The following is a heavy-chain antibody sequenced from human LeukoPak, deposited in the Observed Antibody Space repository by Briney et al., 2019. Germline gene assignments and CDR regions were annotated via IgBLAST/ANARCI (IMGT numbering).Heavy chain of an antibody. Sequence: ASVKVSCKASGYTFTNYYMHWIRQAPGQGLEWMGIIEPTGGSTTYAHKFQGRVTLTRDTSTSTVYMELSSLRSEDTAVYYCAREIMGTVMVILDYWGQGTLVTVSS. CDR2: IEPTGGST. CDR3: AREIMGTVMVILDY. J-gene: IGHJ4*02. D-gene: IGHD3-22*01. CDR1: GYTFTNYY. V-gene: IGHV1-46*01.